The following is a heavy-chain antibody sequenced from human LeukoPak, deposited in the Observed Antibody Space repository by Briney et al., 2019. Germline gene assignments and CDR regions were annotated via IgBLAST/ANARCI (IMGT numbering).Heavy chain of an antibody. CDR3: ARDRAPITMVRGVINWFDP. V-gene: IGHV1-3*01. D-gene: IGHD3-10*01. J-gene: IGHJ5*02. CDR1: GYTFTSYA. Sequence: GASVKVSCKASGYTFTSYAMHWVRQAPGQRREGMGWMNACNGNTKYSQKFQGRVTITMDTSTSTAYMELSSLRSEDTAVYYCARDRAPITMVRGVINWFDPWGQGTLVTVSS. CDR2: MNACNGNT.